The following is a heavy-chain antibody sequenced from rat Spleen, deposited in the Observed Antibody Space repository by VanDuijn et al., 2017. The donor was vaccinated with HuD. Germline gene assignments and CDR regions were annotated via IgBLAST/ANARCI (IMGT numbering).Heavy chain of an antibody. CDR1: GFTYSNYV. Sequence: EVQLVESGGGLVQPGRSLKLSCAASGFTYSNYVMAWVRQAPTKGLEWVATIRAGDGSTSYRESVKGRFTISRDTAQNTLYLQMDSLRSEDTATYYCARGGFFRYWGQGVMVTVSS. CDR2: IRAGDGST. CDR3: ARGGFFRY. D-gene: IGHD1-6*01. V-gene: IGHV5S13*01. J-gene: IGHJ2*01.